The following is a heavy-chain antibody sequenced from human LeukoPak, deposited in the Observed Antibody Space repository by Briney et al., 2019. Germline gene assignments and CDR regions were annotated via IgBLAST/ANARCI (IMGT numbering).Heavy chain of an antibody. V-gene: IGHV3-21*01. CDR2: ISSSSSYI. J-gene: IGHJ4*02. CDR3: ARDKIAVAGYDY. D-gene: IGHD6-19*01. CDR1: GFTFSSYS. Sequence: TGGSLRLSCAASGFTFSSYSMNWARQAPGKGLEWVSSISSSSSYIYYADSVKGRFTISRDNAKNSLYLQMNSLRVEDTAVYYCARDKIAVAGYDYWGQGTLVTVSS.